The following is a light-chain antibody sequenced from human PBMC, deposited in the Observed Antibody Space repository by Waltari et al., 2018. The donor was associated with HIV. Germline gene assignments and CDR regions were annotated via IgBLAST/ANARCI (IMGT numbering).Light chain of an antibody. J-gene: IGKJ3*01. CDR1: QAIGSN. CDR3: QHLNPYPLFA. Sequence: DIQLTQSPSFVSASVGDRVTITCRASQAIGSNLAWYRQSPGQGPRLLIFAASTLESGVPSRFSGTGSGTEFALTIKSLQPEDFATYSCQHLNPYPLFAFGPGTTVDIK. V-gene: IGKV1-9*01. CDR2: AAS.